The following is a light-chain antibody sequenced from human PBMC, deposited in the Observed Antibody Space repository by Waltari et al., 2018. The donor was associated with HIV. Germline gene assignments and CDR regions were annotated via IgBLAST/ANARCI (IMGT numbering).Light chain of an antibody. Sequence: EIVLTQSPATLSLSPGERATLSCRASQSVGSFLVWYQQIPGQAPRLLIYDASKRATCSPARFSGRGSGTDCTLTIDSLEPEDFGVYYCQQRTNWPPYSFGQGTKLEI. J-gene: IGKJ2*03. CDR3: QQRTNWPPYS. CDR1: QSVGSF. CDR2: DAS. V-gene: IGKV3-11*01.